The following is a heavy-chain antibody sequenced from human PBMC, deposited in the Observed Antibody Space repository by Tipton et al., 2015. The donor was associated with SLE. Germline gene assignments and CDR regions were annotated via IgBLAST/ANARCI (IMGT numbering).Heavy chain of an antibody. Sequence: VQLVQSGAEVKKPGSSVKVSCKASGGTFSSYTISWVRQAPGQGLEWMGRINPNSGVTYYAQKFQGRVTMTRDTSISTAYMELSRLRSDDTAVYYCASEGRDLLSWLDPWGQGTLVTVSS. CDR3: ASEGRDLLSWLDP. J-gene: IGHJ5*02. V-gene: IGHV1-2*02. D-gene: IGHD3-9*01. CDR1: GGTFSSYT. CDR2: INPNSGVT.